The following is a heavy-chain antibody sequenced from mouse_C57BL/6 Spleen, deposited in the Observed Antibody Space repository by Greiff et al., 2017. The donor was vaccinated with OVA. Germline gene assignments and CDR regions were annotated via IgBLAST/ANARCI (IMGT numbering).Heavy chain of an antibody. CDR1: GYTFTNYW. CDR3: ARGDYGSSSYWYFDV. CDR2: IYPGGGYT. J-gene: IGHJ1*03. V-gene: IGHV1-63*01. Sequence: VKLMESGAELVRPGTSVKMSCKASGYTFTNYWIGWAKQRPGHGLEWIGDIYPGGGYTNYNEKFKGKATLTADKSSSTAYMQFSSLTSEDSAIYYCARGDYGSSSYWYFDVWGTGTTVTVSS. D-gene: IGHD1-1*01.